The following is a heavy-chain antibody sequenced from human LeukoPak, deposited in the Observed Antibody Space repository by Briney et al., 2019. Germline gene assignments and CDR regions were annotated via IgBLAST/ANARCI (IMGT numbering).Heavy chain of an antibody. D-gene: IGHD2-15*01. CDR1: GFTFSSYW. Sequence: GGSLRLSCAASGFTFSSYWMSWVRQAPGKGLEWVSYIRGSSSTMYYADSVKGRFTISRDNAKNSLYLQMNSLRAEDTAVYYCARGIVVVAATGAFDIWGQGTMVTVSS. CDR2: IRGSSSTM. CDR3: ARGIVVVAATGAFDI. J-gene: IGHJ3*02. V-gene: IGHV3-48*04.